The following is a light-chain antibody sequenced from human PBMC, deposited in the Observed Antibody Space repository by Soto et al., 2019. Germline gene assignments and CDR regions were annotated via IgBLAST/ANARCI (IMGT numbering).Light chain of an antibody. CDR2: KAS. Sequence: DIQMTQSPSTLSASVGDRVTITCRASQSINNNLAWYQQKPGKAPKVLIYKASSLESGVPSRFSGSGSGTEFTLPISSLQPDDFATYYCQQYKSYSWTFGQGTKVEIK. J-gene: IGKJ1*01. V-gene: IGKV1-5*03. CDR1: QSINNN. CDR3: QQYKSYSWT.